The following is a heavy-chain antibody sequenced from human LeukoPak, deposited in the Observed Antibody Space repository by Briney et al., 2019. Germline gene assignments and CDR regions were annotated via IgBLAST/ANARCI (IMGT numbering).Heavy chain of an antibody. D-gene: IGHD2-15*01. J-gene: IGHJ4*02. CDR1: GGSFSGYY. V-gene: IGHV4-34*01. Sequence: SETLSLTCAVYGGSFSGYYWSWIRQPPGKGLEWIGEINHSGSTNYNPSLKSRVTISVDTSKNQFSLKLSSVTAADTSVYYCARGLSAIVYWGQGTLVTVSS. CDR3: ARGLSAIVY. CDR2: INHSGST.